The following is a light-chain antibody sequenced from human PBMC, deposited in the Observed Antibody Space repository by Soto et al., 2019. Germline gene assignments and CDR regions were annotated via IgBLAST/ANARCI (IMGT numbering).Light chain of an antibody. CDR3: QQYGSSFT. CDR1: QSVSSYY. CDR2: GAS. Sequence: EIVLTQSPGTLSLSPGERATLSCRASQSVSSYYLAWYQQKPGQAPRLLIYGASSRATGIPDRFSGSGSGTDFTLTISRLEPEDFAVYYCQQYGSSFTFGPGTKVD. J-gene: IGKJ3*01. V-gene: IGKV3-20*01.